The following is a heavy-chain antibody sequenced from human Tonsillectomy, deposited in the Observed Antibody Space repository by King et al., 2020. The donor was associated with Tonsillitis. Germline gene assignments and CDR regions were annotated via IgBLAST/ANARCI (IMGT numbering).Heavy chain of an antibody. V-gene: IGHV4-39*07. CDR3: ASGYTSGSSFDI. CDR1: GDSIRSTNYY. CDR2: VYYSGGT. D-gene: IGHD6-19*01. Sequence: QLQESGPGLVKPSETLSLTCIVSGDSIRSTNYYWGWIRQPPGKGLEWIGNVYYSGGTDAKPSLKSRVTVSADTSKNQFSLRLSSVPAADTAVYYCASGYTSGSSFDIWGRGTLVTVSS. J-gene: IGHJ2*01.